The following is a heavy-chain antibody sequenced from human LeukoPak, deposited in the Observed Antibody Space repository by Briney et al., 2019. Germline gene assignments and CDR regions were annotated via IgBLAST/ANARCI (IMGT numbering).Heavy chain of an antibody. D-gene: IGHD6-13*01. CDR2: ISHDGYI. Sequence: SGTLSLTCAVYGGSLRDYYWSWIRQSPGQGLEWIAEISHDGYINYNPSLKSRVTMSVDRSEFQISLKLTSVTAADTAMYFCAREMSWSRGAFDIWGQGTMVTVSS. V-gene: IGHV4-34*01. J-gene: IGHJ3*02. CDR3: AREMSWSRGAFDI. CDR1: GGSLRDYY.